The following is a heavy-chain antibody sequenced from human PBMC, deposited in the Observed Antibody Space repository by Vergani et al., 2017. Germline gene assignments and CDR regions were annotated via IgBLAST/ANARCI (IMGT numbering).Heavy chain of an antibody. J-gene: IGHJ6*03. D-gene: IGHD5-12*01. CDR1: GFTFDDYA. CDR3: AKGIVATITRYYMDV. CDR2: ISWNSGSI. Sequence: EVQLVESGGGLVQPGRSLRLSCAASGFTFDDYAMHWVRQAPGKGLEWVSGISWNSGSIGYADSVKGRFTISRDNAKNSLYLQMNSLRAADTALYYCAKGIVATITRYYMDVWGKGTTVTVSS. V-gene: IGHV3-9*01.